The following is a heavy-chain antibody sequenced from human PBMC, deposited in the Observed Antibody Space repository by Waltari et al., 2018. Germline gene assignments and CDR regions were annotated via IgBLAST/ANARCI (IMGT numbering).Heavy chain of an antibody. Sequence: EVQLVESGGGLVQPGGSLRLSCVASGFMFSSYSMNWVRLAPGKGLEWVSSISGDNSYTYDSGSVKGRFTISRDNAKNSLFLQMNGLRDEDTAIYYCAKEGSGGDRQFDYWGQGTLVSVSS. J-gene: IGHJ4*02. CDR3: AKEGSGGDRQFDY. CDR2: ISGDNSYT. CDR1: GFMFSSYS. V-gene: IGHV3-21*06. D-gene: IGHD2-21*02.